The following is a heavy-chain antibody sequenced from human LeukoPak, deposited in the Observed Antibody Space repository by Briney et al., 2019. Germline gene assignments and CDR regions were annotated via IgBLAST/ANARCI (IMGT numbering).Heavy chain of an antibody. CDR2: IYYSGSS. Sequence: PSETLSLTCTVSGASISSSYWSWVRQAPGKGLEWIGYIYYSGSSSYHPSLKSPVTISVDPSKNQFSLTLSSVTAADTALYYCARRLYDSSGYYLHYWGQGTLVTVSS. V-gene: IGHV4-59*01. D-gene: IGHD3-22*01. J-gene: IGHJ4*02. CDR1: GASISSSY. CDR3: ARRLYDSSGYYLHY.